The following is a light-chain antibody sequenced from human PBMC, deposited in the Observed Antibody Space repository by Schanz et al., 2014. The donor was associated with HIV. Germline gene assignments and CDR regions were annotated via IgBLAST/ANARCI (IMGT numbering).Light chain of an antibody. Sequence: EIVMTQSPATLSVSPGERATLSCRASQSVSSNLAWYQQKPGQAPRLLIYGASTRATGTPARFSGSGSGTDFTLTISSLEPDDFATYYCQQSSEYPLTFGGGTKVE. CDR1: QSVSSN. J-gene: IGKJ4*01. CDR3: QQSSEYPLT. CDR2: GAS. V-gene: IGKV3D-15*01.